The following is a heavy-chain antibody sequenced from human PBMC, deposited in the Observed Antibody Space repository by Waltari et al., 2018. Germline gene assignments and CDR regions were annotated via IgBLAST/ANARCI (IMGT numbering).Heavy chain of an antibody. CDR1: GFTFSPYW. CDR2: INTDGSTI. Sequence: EVQLAESGGGLVQPGESLRLSCAASGFTFSPYWMHWVRQGPGKGLVGVSRINTDGSTINYADSVEGRFTISRDNAKNTLYLQMNSLRAEDTAVYYCTREDYGGKDYWGQGTLVTVSS. D-gene: IGHD4-17*01. V-gene: IGHV3-74*01. J-gene: IGHJ4*02. CDR3: TREDYGGKDY.